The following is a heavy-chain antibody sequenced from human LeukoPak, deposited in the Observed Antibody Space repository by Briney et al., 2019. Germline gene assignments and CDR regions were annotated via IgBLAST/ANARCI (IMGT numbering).Heavy chain of an antibody. CDR1: GFSFSRAW. J-gene: IGHJ6*03. CDR2: IKSKSDGGTT. CDR3: ARPGSGSYLYYYMDV. D-gene: IGHD3-10*01. V-gene: IGHV3-15*01. Sequence: GGSLRLSCAASGFSFSRAWMSWVRQAPGKGLEWVGRIKSKSDGGTTDYAAPVKGRFTISRDNSKNTLYLQMNSLRAEDTAVYYCARPGSGSYLYYYMDVWGKGTTVTVSS.